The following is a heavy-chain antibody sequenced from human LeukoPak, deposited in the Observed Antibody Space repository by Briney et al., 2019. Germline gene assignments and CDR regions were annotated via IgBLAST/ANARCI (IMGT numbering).Heavy chain of an antibody. CDR3: TTEDSSGFAPGAY. D-gene: IGHD3-22*01. V-gene: IGHV3-15*01. CDR2: IKSKTDGGTT. Sequence: PGGSLRLSCAASGFTFSNAWMSWVRQAPGEGLEWVGRIKSKTDGGTTDYAAPVKGRFTISRDDSKNTLYLQMNSLKTEDTAVYYCTTEDSSGFAPGAYWGQGTLVTVSS. J-gene: IGHJ4*02. CDR1: GFTFSNAW.